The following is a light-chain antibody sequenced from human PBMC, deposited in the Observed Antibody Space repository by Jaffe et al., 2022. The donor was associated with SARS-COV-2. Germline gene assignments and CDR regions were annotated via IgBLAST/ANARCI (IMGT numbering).Light chain of an antibody. V-gene: IGLV1-44*01. CDR1: ISNIGRNP. CDR2: THT. J-gene: IGLJ3*02. Sequence: QSVLTQPPSASGTPGQSVTISCSGSISNIGRNPVNWYQHLPGTAPKLLIHTHTRRPSGVPDRFSASKSGTSASLAISGLQSEDEADYYCAAWDDSLKGVVFGGGTKLTVL. CDR3: AAWDDSLKGVV.